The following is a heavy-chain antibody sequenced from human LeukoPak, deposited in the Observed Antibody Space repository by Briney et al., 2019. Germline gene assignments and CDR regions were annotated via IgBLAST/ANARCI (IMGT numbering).Heavy chain of an antibody. D-gene: IGHD1-14*01. Sequence: QAGGSLRLSCAASGFTFSSYEMNWVRQAPGKGLEWVSYISSSGSTIYHADSVKGRFTISRDNAKNSLYLQINSLRAEDTAVYYCTRDNNRKDDYWGQGTLVTVSS. J-gene: IGHJ4*02. CDR2: ISSSGSTI. V-gene: IGHV3-48*03. CDR3: TRDNNRKDDY. CDR1: GFTFSSYE.